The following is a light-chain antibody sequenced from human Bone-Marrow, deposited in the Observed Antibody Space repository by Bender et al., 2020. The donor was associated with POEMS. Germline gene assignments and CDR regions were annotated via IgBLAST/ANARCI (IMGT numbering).Light chain of an antibody. V-gene: IGLV2-14*03. Sequence: QSALTQPASVSGSPGQSITISCTGTSTDVGRYNYVSWYQHHPGKAPKLMIFDVTNRPSGVSNRFSGSKSGNTASLTISGLQAEDEADHYCSSYTTSSTRIFGGGTKLTVL. CDR1: STDVGRYNY. CDR3: SSYTTSSTRI. CDR2: DVT. J-gene: IGLJ2*01.